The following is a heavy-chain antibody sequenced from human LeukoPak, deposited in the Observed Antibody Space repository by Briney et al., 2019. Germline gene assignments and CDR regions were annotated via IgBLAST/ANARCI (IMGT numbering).Heavy chain of an antibody. Sequence: GESLRLSCAASGFTFSSYSMNWVRQAPGKGLEWVSSISSSSSYIYYADSVKGRFTISRDNAKNSLYLQMNSLRAEDTAVYYCARETGYSYGTSLDYWGQGTLVTVSS. CDR2: ISSSSSYI. V-gene: IGHV3-21*01. CDR3: ARETGYSYGTSLDY. CDR1: GFTFSSYS. J-gene: IGHJ4*02. D-gene: IGHD5-18*01.